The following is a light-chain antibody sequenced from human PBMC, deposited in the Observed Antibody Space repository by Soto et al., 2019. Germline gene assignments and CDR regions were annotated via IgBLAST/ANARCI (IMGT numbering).Light chain of an antibody. J-gene: IGKJ1*01. V-gene: IGKV3-15*01. CDR1: ETISSN. Sequence: EIVMTQSPATLSVSPGETATLSCRASETISSNLVWYQHKPGQAPRLLMHGASTRATGIPARFSGSGSGTEFILTISSLKSEDFAVYYCQQYNNWPRKFGQATKV. CDR2: GAS. CDR3: QQYNNWPRK.